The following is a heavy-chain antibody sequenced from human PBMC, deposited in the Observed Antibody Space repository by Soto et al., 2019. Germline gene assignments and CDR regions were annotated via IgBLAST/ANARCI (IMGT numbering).Heavy chain of an antibody. V-gene: IGHV1-69*12. J-gene: IGHJ4*02. CDR3: ARCGDGYNFVCG. CDR2: SIPIFGTA. D-gene: IGHD5-12*01. Sequence: QVQLVQSGAEVKKPGSSVKVSCKASGGTFSSYAISWVRQAPGQGLEWMGGSIPIFGTANNAQKFQGRVTITADESPSTAYMELGSLRSEDTAVYYGARCGDGYNFVCGWGQGTLVTVSS. CDR1: GGTFSSYA.